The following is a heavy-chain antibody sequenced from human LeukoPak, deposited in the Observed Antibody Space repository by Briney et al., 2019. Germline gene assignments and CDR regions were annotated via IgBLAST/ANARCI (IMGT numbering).Heavy chain of an antibody. Sequence: HPGGSPRLSCAASGFTFSSYAMSWVRQAPGKGLEWVSAISGSGGSTYYADSVKGRFTISRDNSKNTLYLQMNSLRAEDTAVYYCAKDGITMVRGVILFDYWGQGTLVTVSS. V-gene: IGHV3-23*01. J-gene: IGHJ4*02. CDR2: ISGSGGST. CDR3: AKDGITMVRGVILFDY. D-gene: IGHD3-10*01. CDR1: GFTFSSYA.